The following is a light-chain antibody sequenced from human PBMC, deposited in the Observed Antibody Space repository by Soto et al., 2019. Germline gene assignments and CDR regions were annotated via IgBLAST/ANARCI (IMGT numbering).Light chain of an antibody. CDR1: QGISNY. CDR2: AAS. J-gene: IGKJ1*01. CDR3: QKYNKAPRT. V-gene: IGKV1-27*01. Sequence: DIQMTQSPSSLSASVGDTATITCRASQGISNYLAWYQQKPGQVPNLLIYAASTLQSGVPTRFSGSGSGTYFTITSSSLRPEDVASYYQQKYNKAPRTFGQGTKVEI.